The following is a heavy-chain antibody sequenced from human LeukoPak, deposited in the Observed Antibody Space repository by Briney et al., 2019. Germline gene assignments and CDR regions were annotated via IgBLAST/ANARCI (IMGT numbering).Heavy chain of an antibody. CDR3: ARGPLVRGVIAYFDY. V-gene: IGHV1-2*04. CDR2: INPNSGGT. D-gene: IGHD3-10*02. CDR1: GYTFTGYY. Sequence: WASVKVSCKASGYTFTGYYMHWVRQAPGQGLEWMGWINPNSGGTNYAQKFQGWVTMTRDTSISTAYMELSRLRSDDTAVYYCARGPLVRGVIAYFDYWGQGTLVTVSS. J-gene: IGHJ4*02.